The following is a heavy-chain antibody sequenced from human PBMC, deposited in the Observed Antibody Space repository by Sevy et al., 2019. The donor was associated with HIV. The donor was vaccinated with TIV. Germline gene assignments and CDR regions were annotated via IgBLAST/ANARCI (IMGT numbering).Heavy chain of an antibody. Sequence: SETLSLTCSVAGGSISSSGFYWGWIRQPPGKGLEWIGSISYSGSTYYNPSLKSRVTISVDTSKNQFSLKLSSVTAADTAVYYCASPLLYWLDWGQGTLVTVSS. J-gene: IGHJ4*02. V-gene: IGHV4-39*01. D-gene: IGHD2-8*02. CDR2: ISYSGST. CDR1: GGSISSSGFY. CDR3: ASPLLYWLD.